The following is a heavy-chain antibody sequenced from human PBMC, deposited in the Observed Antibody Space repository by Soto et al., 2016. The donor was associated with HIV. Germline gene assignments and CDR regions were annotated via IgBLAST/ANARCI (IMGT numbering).Heavy chain of an antibody. Sequence: EVQLLESGGGVVRPGGSLRLSCAASGFTFDDFGMSWVRQAPGKGLEWVSGINWNGKTRGYVDSVKGRFTISRDNSKNSLYLQMTYVRAEDTALYYCAEGLDSRNRNAFDVWGLGRMVIVSS. V-gene: IGHV3-20*04. CDR1: GFTFDDFG. CDR3: AEGLDSRNRNAFDV. J-gene: IGHJ3*01. D-gene: IGHD1-1*01. CDR2: INWNGKTR.